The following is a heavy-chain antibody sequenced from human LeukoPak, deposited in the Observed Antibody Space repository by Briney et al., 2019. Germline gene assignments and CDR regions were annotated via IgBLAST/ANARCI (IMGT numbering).Heavy chain of an antibody. V-gene: IGHV3-30*02. Sequence: GGSLRLSCAASGFTFSTYGMHWVRQAPGKGLEWVAFIRYDGRNKYYADSVKGRFTTSRDNSKNTLCLQMNSLRAEDTAVYYCAKEIWPTVTAPGHTHFDYWGQGTLVTVSS. D-gene: IGHD4-17*01. CDR2: IRYDGRNK. CDR3: AKEIWPTVTAPGHTHFDY. CDR1: GFTFSTYG. J-gene: IGHJ4*02.